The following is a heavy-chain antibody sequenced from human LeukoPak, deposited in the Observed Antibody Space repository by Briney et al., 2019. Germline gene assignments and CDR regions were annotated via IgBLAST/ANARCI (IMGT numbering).Heavy chain of an antibody. D-gene: IGHD3-22*01. V-gene: IGHV3-30*02. CDR1: GFTFSSYG. J-gene: IGHJ3*02. Sequence: GGSLRLSCAASGFTFSSYGMHWVRQAPGKGLEWVAFIRYDGSNKYYADSVKGRFTISRDNSKNTLYLQMNSLRAEDAAVYCCATLGYYDSSGYFTGRDAFDIWGQGTMVTVSS. CDR3: ATLGYYDSSGYFTGRDAFDI. CDR2: IRYDGSNK.